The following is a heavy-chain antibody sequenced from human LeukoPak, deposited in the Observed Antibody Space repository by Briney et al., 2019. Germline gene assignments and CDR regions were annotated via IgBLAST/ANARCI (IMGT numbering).Heavy chain of an antibody. Sequence: GGSLRLSCAASRFTFSSYWMHWVRQAPGKRLVWVSRINSDGSSTSYADSVKGRFTISRDNAKNTLYLQMNSLRAEDTAVYFCVSGLQWLYWGQGTLVTVSS. CDR1: RFTFSSYW. J-gene: IGHJ4*02. V-gene: IGHV3-74*01. CDR2: INSDGSST. CDR3: VSGLQWLY. D-gene: IGHD6-19*01.